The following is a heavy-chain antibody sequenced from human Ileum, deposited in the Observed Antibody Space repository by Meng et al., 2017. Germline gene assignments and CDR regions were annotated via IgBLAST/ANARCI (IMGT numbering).Heavy chain of an antibody. CDR1: GRTFSNFD. V-gene: IGHV1-69*02. J-gene: IGHJ5*02. CDR3: ARFPRCTRTSCSGGWFDP. D-gene: IGHD2-8*01. Sequence: QVPLVQPGAEVRQAGSSVKVPFKASGRTFSNFDLHLVRQAPGQGLEWMGGITPITGVTNYAHKFHGRVSITADTSTATAYLDLSSLRSEDTALYFCARFPRCTRTSCSGGWFDPWGQGTLVTVSS. CDR2: ITPITGVT.